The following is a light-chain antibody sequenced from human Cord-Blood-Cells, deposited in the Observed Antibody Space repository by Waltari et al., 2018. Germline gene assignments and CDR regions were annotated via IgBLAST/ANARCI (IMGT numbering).Light chain of an antibody. CDR3: CSYAGSSTGV. V-gene: IGLV2-23*01. CDR1: SSYVGSYNL. Sequence: QSALPQPASVAGSPGQSITIPCPRTSSYVGSYNLVAWYQHHPGKAPKLMIYEGSKRPSGVSNLFSGSKSGNTASLTISGLQAEDEADYYCCSYAGSSTGVFGGGTKLTVL. J-gene: IGLJ2*01. CDR2: EGS.